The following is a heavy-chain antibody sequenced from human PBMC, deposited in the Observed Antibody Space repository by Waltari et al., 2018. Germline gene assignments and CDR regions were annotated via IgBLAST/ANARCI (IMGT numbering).Heavy chain of an antibody. V-gene: IGHV3-74*01. CDR2: SNSDGRST. J-gene: IGHJ4*02. CDR3: AREINWNDGGRFFDS. CDR1: GFTSSSYL. D-gene: IGHD1-20*01. Sequence: EVQLVESGGGLVQPGGSLRLSCTASGFTSSSYLMHWVRPAPGKGLVWVSRSNSDGRSTIYADSVKGRFTISRDNAKNTLYLQMNSLRAEDTAVYYCAREINWNDGGRFFDSWGQGTLVTVSS.